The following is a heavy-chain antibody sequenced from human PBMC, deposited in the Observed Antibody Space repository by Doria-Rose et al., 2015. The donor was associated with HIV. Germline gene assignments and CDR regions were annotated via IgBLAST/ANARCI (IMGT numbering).Heavy chain of an antibody. V-gene: IGHV3-48*03. Sequence: NWVRQAPGKGLEWVSYISSSGTTIYYADSVKGRFTISRDNAKNSLYLQMNSLRAEDTAFYYCARGAHFFDSSGYYVDYWGQGTLVTVSS. D-gene: IGHD3-22*01. CDR2: ISSSGTTI. CDR3: ARGAHFFDSSGYYVDY. J-gene: IGHJ4*02.